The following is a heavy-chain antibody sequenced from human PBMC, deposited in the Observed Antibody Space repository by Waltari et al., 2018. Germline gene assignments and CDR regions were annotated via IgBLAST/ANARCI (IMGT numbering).Heavy chain of an antibody. V-gene: IGHV1-69*12. CDR3: ARAGYCSGGSCWAYNWFDP. D-gene: IGHD2-15*01. CDR2: IIPIFGTA. Sequence: QVQLVQSGAEVKKPGSSVKVSCKASGGTFSSYAISWVRQAPGQGLEWMGGIIPIFGTANYAQKFQGRVTITADESTSTAYMELSSLRSEDTAVYYCARAGYCSGGSCWAYNWFDPWGQGTLVTVSS. J-gene: IGHJ5*02. CDR1: GGTFSSYA.